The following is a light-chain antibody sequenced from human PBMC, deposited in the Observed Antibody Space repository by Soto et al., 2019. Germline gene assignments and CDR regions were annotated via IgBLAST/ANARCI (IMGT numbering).Light chain of an antibody. CDR2: QDT. J-gene: IGLJ3*02. V-gene: IGLV3-1*01. Sequence: SYELTQPPSVSVSPGQTATITCSGDKLGDKYVCWYQQKPGQSPVLVIHQDTKRPSGIPERFSGSNSGNTATLAISGTQTIDEADYYCQAWDSSTGVFGGGIKLTVL. CDR1: KLGDKY. CDR3: QAWDSSTGV.